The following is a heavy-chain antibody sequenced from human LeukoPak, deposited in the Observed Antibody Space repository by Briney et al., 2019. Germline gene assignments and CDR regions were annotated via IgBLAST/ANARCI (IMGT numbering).Heavy chain of an antibody. J-gene: IGHJ4*02. CDR3: ARDPRSIVEVGSPDY. CDR2: INPNSGGT. CDR1: GYRFTGYY. D-gene: IGHD6-13*01. Sequence: ASVKVSCKAPGYRFTGYYMHWVRQAPGQGLEWMGRINPNSGGTDYAQKFQGRVTMIRDTSISTVYMELSRLRSDDTAVYYCARDPRSIVEVGSPDYWGQGTLVTVSS. V-gene: IGHV1-2*06.